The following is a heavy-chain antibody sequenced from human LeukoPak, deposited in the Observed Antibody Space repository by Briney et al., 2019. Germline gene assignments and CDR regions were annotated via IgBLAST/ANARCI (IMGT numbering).Heavy chain of an antibody. Sequence: SVKVSCKASGYTFTSYGISWVRQAPGQGLEWMGWISAYNGNTNYAQKFQGRVTITADESTSTAYMELSSLRSEDTAVYYCARVGSGQDWFDPWGQGTLVTVSS. J-gene: IGHJ5*02. V-gene: IGHV1-18*01. D-gene: IGHD3-10*01. CDR1: GYTFTSYG. CDR2: ISAYNGNT. CDR3: ARVGSGQDWFDP.